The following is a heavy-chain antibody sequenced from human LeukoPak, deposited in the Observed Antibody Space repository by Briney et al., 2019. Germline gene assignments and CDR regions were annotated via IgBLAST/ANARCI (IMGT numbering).Heavy chain of an antibody. D-gene: IGHD2-2*01. V-gene: IGHV1-69*13. CDR1: GYTFTSYD. CDR2: IIPIFGTA. CDR3: ARVVPAAIGGFWFDP. Sequence: SVKVSCKASGYTFTSYDINWVRQAPGQGLEWMGGIIPIFGTANYAQKFQGRVTITADESTSTAYMELSSLRSEDTAVYYCARVVPAAIGGFWFDPWGQGTLVTVSS. J-gene: IGHJ5*02.